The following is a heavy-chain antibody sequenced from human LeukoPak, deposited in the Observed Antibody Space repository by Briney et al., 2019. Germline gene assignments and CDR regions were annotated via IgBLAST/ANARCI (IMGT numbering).Heavy chain of an antibody. CDR2: INHSGST. V-gene: IGHV4-34*01. J-gene: IGHJ4*02. D-gene: IGHD6-19*01. Sequence: PSGTLSLTCAVYGGSFSGYYWSWIRQPPGKGLEWIGEINHSGSTNYNPSLKSRVTISVDTSKNQFSLKLSSVTAADTAVYYCARVAGNVAGIDYWGQGTLVTVSS. CDR3: ARVAGNVAGIDY. CDR1: GGSFSGYY.